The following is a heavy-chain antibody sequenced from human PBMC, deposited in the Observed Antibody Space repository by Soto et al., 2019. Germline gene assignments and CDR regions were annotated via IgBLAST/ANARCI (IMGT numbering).Heavy chain of an antibody. CDR2: INASGDKT. Sequence: EVQLLESGGGLVQRGGSLRVSCAASGFTFNNYVMTWVRQAPGKGLEWVSFINASGDKTYYADSVKGRFTISRDNSKNTLSLQMSSLRDDDTAVYFCARADLFLMAYEFGYRGQGTLVTVSS. D-gene: IGHD2-8*01. J-gene: IGHJ4*02. V-gene: IGHV3-23*01. CDR3: ARADLFLMAYEFGY. CDR1: GFTFNNYV.